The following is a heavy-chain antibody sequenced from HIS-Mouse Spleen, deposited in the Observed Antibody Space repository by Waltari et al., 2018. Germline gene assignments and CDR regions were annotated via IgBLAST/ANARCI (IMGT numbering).Heavy chain of an antibody. CDR1: GFTFSSYC. J-gene: IGHJ4*02. CDR2: IKQDGSEK. Sequence: EVQLVESGGGLVQPGGSLRLSCAASGFTFSSYCMSWVRQAPGEGLEWVANIKQDGSEKYYVDSVKGRFTISRDNAKNSLYLQMNSLRAEDTAVYYCARERAGVTIDYWGQGTLVTVSS. V-gene: IGHV3-7*01. CDR3: ARERAGVTIDY. D-gene: IGHD4-17*01.